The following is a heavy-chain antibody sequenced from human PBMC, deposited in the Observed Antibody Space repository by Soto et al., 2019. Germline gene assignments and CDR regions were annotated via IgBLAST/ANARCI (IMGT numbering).Heavy chain of an antibody. J-gene: IGHJ4*02. D-gene: IGHD6-19*01. Sequence: PSETLSLTCTVSGGSVSSGSYYWTWIRQPPGKGLEWIGYSYYSGSTNYNPSFKSRVTISVDTSRNQFSLKLSSVTAADPAVYYCARGYSSAWSRFDYWGQGTLVTVSS. V-gene: IGHV4-61*01. CDR1: GGSVSSGSYY. CDR2: SYYSGST. CDR3: ARGYSSAWSRFDY.